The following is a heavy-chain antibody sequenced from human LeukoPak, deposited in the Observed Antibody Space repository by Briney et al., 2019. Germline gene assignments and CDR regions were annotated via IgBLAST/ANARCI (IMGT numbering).Heavy chain of an antibody. CDR1: GGSISSYY. J-gene: IGHJ4*02. Sequence: NSSETLSLTCTVSGGSISSYYWSWIRQPPGKGLEWIGYIYYSGSTNYNPSLKSRVTISVDTSKNQFSLKLSSVTAADTAVYYCARSPGCGGDCTFFDYWGQGTLVTVSS. CDR2: IYYSGST. V-gene: IGHV4-59*08. D-gene: IGHD2-21*02. CDR3: ARSPGCGGDCTFFDY.